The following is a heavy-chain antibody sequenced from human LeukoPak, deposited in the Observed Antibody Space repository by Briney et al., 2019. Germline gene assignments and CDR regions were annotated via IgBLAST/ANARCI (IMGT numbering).Heavy chain of an antibody. CDR1: GYTFSIYD. CDR2: MNPNSGNT. Sequence: ASVTVSCTASGYTFSIYDINWVRQATGQGLEWMGWMNPNSGNTGYAQKFQGRVTMTRNTSISTAYMDLSSLRSEDTAVYYCARRYCSSTSCHYFDYWGQGTLVTVSS. D-gene: IGHD2-2*01. J-gene: IGHJ4*02. CDR3: ARRYCSSTSCHYFDY. V-gene: IGHV1-8*01.